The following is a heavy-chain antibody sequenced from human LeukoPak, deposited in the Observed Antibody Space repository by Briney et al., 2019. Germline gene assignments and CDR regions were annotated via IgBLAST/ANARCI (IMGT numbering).Heavy chain of an antibody. CDR1: GFTFSSYE. V-gene: IGHV3-48*03. J-gene: IGHJ4*02. Sequence: PGGSLRLSCAASGFTFSSYETNWVRQAPGKGLEWVSYNSISGSTIHYADSVKGRFTISRNNAKNALYLQMNSLRAEDMAVYYCARDRPRVGLDYWGQGTLVTVSS. CDR3: ARDRPRVGLDY. D-gene: IGHD2-2*01. CDR2: NSISGSTI.